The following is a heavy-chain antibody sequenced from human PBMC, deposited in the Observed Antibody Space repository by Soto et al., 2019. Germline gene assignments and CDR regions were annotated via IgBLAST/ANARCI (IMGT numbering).Heavy chain of an antibody. J-gene: IGHJ4*02. CDR2: ISAYNGNT. CDR3: AKGYSGSYYGVFDY. CDR1: GYTFTSYG. Sequence: ASVKVSCKASGYTFTSYGISWVRQAPGQGLEWMGWISAYNGNTNYAQKLQGRFTISRDNSKDTLYLQLNSLRAEDTAKYYCAKGYSGSYYGVFDYWGQGTLVTVSS. V-gene: IGHV1-18*01. D-gene: IGHD1-26*01.